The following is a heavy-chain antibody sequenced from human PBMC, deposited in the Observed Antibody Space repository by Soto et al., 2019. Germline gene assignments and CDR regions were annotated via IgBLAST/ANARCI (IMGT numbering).Heavy chain of an antibody. CDR1: GGSISSGGYF. V-gene: IGHV4-31*03. Sequence: QVQLQESGPGLVKPSQTLSLTCTVSGGSISSGGYFWSWIRQHPGKGLEWIGYISYSGSTSYNPSLKTRFIMSLNRSKNLFTLKLSSVPAADPAWYYCARRSTTEFYGSGSYYYFADYWGQGTLVSVSS. CDR2: ISYSGST. J-gene: IGHJ4*02. D-gene: IGHD3-10*01. CDR3: ARRSTTEFYGSGSYYYFADY.